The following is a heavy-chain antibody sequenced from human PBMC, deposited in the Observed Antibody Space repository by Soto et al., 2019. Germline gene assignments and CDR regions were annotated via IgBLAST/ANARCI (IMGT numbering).Heavy chain of an antibody. D-gene: IGHD3-3*01. CDR1: GFTVSSNY. CDR2: IYSGGST. CDR3: ARGATPYYDFWRGYYSQGYFDY. V-gene: IGHV3-66*01. Sequence: PGGSLRLSCAASGFTVSSNYMSWVRQAPGKGLEWVSVIYSGGSTYYADSVKGRFTISRDNSKNTLYLQMNSLRAEDTAVYYCARGATPYYDFWRGYYSQGYFDYWGQGTLVTVSS. J-gene: IGHJ4*02.